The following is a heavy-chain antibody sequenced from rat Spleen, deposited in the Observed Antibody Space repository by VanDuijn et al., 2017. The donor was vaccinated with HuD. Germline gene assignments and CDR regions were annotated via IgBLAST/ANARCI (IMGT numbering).Heavy chain of an antibody. CDR2: IWAGGST. J-gene: IGHJ2*01. Sequence: QVQLKESGPGLMQPSETLSLTCTVSGFSLGSNGVGWVRQPLGKSLMWMGTIWAGGSTNYNSAVQSRLSISRDTSKSQVFLKMNSLQTEDTATYYCARYLPYFDYWGQGVMVTVSS. CDR3: ARYLPYFDY. CDR1: GFSLGSNG. V-gene: IGHV2-72*01. D-gene: IGHD2-1*01.